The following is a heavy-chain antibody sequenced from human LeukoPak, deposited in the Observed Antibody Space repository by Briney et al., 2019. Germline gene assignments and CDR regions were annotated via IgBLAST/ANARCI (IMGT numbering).Heavy chain of an antibody. CDR3: AKLTTFHSGYDEYYFDY. CDR1: GFTFSSYG. Sequence: PGGSLRLSCAASGFTFSSYGMHWVRQAPGKGLEWVAVISYDGGNKYYADSVKGRFTISRDNSKNTLYLQMNSLRAEDTAVYYCAKLTTFHSGYDEYYFDYWGQGTLVTVSS. CDR2: ISYDGGNK. V-gene: IGHV3-30*18. D-gene: IGHD5-12*01. J-gene: IGHJ4*02.